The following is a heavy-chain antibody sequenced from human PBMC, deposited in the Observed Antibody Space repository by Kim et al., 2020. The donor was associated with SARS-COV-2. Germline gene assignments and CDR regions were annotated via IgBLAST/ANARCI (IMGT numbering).Heavy chain of an antibody. CDR3: AREIVKDYVWGSYRTHDAFDI. V-gene: IGHV1-2*06. CDR1: GYTFTGYY. J-gene: IGHJ3*02. D-gene: IGHD3-16*02. Sequence: ASVKVSCKASGYTFTGYYMHWVRQAPGQGLEWMGRINPNSGGTNYAQKFQGRVTMTRDTSISTAYMELRRLRSDDTAVYYCAREIVKDYVWGSYRTHDAFDIWGQGTMVTVSS. CDR2: INPNSGGT.